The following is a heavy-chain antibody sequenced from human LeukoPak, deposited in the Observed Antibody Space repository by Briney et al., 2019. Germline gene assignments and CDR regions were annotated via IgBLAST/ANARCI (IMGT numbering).Heavy chain of an antibody. CDR2: IYYSGST. V-gene: IGHV4-59*01. CDR1: GGSISSYY. CDR3: ARGAVAVGIDY. Sequence: SETLSLTCTVSGGSISSYYCSWIRQPPGKGLEWIGYIYYSGSTNYNPSLKSRVTISVDTSKNQFSLKLSSVTAADTAVYYCARGAVAVGIDYWGQGTLVTVSS. D-gene: IGHD6-19*01. J-gene: IGHJ4*02.